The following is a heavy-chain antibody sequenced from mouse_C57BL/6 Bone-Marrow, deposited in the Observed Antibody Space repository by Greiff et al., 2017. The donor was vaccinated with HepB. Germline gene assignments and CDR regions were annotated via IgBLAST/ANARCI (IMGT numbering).Heavy chain of an antibody. CDR2: IRNKANGYTT. Sequence: EVQRVESGGGLVQPGGSLSLSCAASGFTFTDYYMSWVRQPPGKALEWLGFIRNKANGYTTEYSASVKGRFTISRDNSQSSLYLQMNALRAEDSATYYCAGSGYVAYWGQGTLVTVSA. D-gene: IGHD3-2*02. V-gene: IGHV7-3*01. CDR1: GFTFTDYY. J-gene: IGHJ3*01. CDR3: AGSGYVAY.